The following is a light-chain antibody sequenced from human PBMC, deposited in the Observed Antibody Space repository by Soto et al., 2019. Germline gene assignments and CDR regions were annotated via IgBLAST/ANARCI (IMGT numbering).Light chain of an antibody. Sequence: ILLTQSPATLSVSPGERATLSCRASQTVRDNLGWYQQKPGQPPRLLIYGATTRATGIPARFSGSGSGTDFTLTISSLQPEDFVTYYCQHTYCPPLTFGQGTKLEIK. V-gene: IGKV3D-15*01. J-gene: IGKJ5*01. CDR2: GAT. CDR3: QHTYCPPLT. CDR1: QTVRDN.